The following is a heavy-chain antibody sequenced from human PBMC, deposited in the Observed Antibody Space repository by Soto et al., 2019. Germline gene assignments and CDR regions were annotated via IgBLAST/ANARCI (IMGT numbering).Heavy chain of an antibody. CDR3: TKPVYYYGSGSYTPCAFDI. Sequence: GGSLRLSCTASGFTFGDYAMSWFRQAPGKGLERVGFIRSKAYGGTTEYAASVKGRFTISRDDSKSIAYLQMNSLKTEDTAVYYCTKPVYYYGSGSYTPCAFDIWGQGTMVTVSS. CDR1: GFTFGDYA. V-gene: IGHV3-49*03. D-gene: IGHD3-10*01. CDR2: IRSKAYGGTT. J-gene: IGHJ3*02.